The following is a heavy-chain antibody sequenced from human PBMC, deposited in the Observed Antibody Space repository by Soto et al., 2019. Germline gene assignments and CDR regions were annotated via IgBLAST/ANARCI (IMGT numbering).Heavy chain of an antibody. CDR1: GFTFSNYW. J-gene: IGHJ6*02. Sequence: EVQLVESGGGLVQPGGSLRLSCAASGFTFSNYWMYWVRQAPGKGLVWVSRVNNDGTDTTHADSVKGRFTISRDNAENTLYLQMNSLRADDTAVYYCARGGLLHALDVWGQGSTVTVSS. V-gene: IGHV3-74*03. D-gene: IGHD2-21*01. CDR2: VNNDGTDT. CDR3: ARGGLLHALDV.